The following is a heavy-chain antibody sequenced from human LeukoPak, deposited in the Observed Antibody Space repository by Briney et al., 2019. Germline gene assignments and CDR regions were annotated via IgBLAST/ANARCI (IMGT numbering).Heavy chain of an antibody. Sequence: SETLSLTCTVSGGSISSYYWSWIRQPAGKGMEWIGRIYATGSTNYNPSLKSRVSMSLDTSKNQFSLRLSSVTAADTAVYYCARALGSKNAFDVWGQGTAVTVSS. CDR2: IYATGST. V-gene: IGHV4-4*07. J-gene: IGHJ3*01. D-gene: IGHD4-11*01. CDR1: GGSISSYY. CDR3: ARALGSKNAFDV.